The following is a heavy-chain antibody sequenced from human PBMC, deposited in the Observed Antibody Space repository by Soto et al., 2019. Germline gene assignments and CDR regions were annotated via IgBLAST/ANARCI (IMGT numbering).Heavy chain of an antibody. Sequence: PSETLSLTCTVSGGSISSYYWSWIRQPPGKGLEWIGYIYYSGSTNYNPSLKSRVTISVDTSKNQFSLKLSSVTAADTAVYYCARRRGYSSGLSDYYYYGMDVRGQGTTVTVSS. D-gene: IGHD5-18*01. CDR1: GGSISSYY. CDR3: ARRRGYSSGLSDYYYYGMDV. V-gene: IGHV4-59*12. CDR2: IYYSGST. J-gene: IGHJ6*02.